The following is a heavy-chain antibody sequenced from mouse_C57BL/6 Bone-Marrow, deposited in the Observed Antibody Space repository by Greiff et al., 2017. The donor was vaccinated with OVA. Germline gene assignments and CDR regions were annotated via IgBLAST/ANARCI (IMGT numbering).Heavy chain of an antibody. CDR3: TTGGDY. CDR2: IDPENGDT. CDR1: GFNIKDDY. V-gene: IGHV14-4*01. J-gene: IGHJ3*01. Sequence: VQLQQSGAELVRPGASVKLSCTASGFNIKDDYMHWVKQRPEQGLEWIGWIDPENGDTEYASKFQGKATITADTSSNTAYLQVSSLTSANTAVYYCTTGGDYWGQGTLVTVSA.